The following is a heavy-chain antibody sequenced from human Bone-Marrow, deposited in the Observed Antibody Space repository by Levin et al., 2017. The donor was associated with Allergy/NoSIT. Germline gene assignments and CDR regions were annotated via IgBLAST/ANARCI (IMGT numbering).Heavy chain of an antibody. CDR3: AIVLRFLEWLPRYFDY. J-gene: IGHJ4*02. D-gene: IGHD3-3*01. CDR2: IYHSGST. V-gene: IGHV4-38-2*01. CDR1: GYSISSGYY. Sequence: PSETLSLTCAVSGYSISSGYYWGWIRQPPGKGLEWIGSIYHSGSTYYNPSLKSRVTISVDTSKNQFSLKLSSVTAADTAVYYCAIVLRFLEWLPRYFDYWGQGTLVTVSS.